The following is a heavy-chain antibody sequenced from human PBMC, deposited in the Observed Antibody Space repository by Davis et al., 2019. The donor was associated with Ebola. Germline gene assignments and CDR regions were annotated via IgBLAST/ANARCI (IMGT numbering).Heavy chain of an antibody. CDR1: GGSISSSSYY. Sequence: MPSETLSLTCTVSGGSISSSSYYWGWIRQPPGKGLEWIGSIYYSGSTYYNPSLKSRITVSVDPSQNQFSLKLNSATAADTAVYYCASLRQTYDSSGYSQPFDYWGQGSLVTVSS. D-gene: IGHD3-22*01. CDR2: IYYSGST. J-gene: IGHJ4*02. CDR3: ASLRQTYDSSGYSQPFDY. V-gene: IGHV4-39*01.